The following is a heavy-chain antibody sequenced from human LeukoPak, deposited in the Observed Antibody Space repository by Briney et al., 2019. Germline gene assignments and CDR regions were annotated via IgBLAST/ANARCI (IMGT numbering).Heavy chain of an antibody. Sequence: GGSLRLSCAASGFTFSSYEMNWVRRAPGKGLEWVSYISSSGSTIYYADFVKGRFTISRDNAENSLYLQMNSLRAEDTAVYYCARVDLGRGSGSSYWGQGTLVTVSS. CDR3: ARVDLGRGSGSSY. CDR2: ISSSGSTI. D-gene: IGHD3-10*01. CDR1: GFTFSSYE. J-gene: IGHJ4*02. V-gene: IGHV3-48*03.